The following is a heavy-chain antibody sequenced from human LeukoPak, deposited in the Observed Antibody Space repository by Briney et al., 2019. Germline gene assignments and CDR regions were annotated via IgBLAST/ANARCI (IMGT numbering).Heavy chain of an antibody. V-gene: IGHV1-46*01. CDR3: ARDPGSCSGGSCSFYWYFDL. Sequence: ASVKVSCKAFGYTVTSYYMHWVRQAPGQGLEWMGIINPSGGSTSYAQKFQGRVTVTRDTSTNTVYMDLSSLRSEDTAVYYCARDPGSCSGGSCSFYWYFDLWGRGTLVSVSS. J-gene: IGHJ2*01. CDR1: GYTVTSYY. D-gene: IGHD2-15*01. CDR2: INPSGGST.